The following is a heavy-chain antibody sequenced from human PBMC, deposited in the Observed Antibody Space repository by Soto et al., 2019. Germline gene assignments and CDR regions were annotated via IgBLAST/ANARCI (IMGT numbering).Heavy chain of an antibody. CDR1: GYTFTNYG. D-gene: IGHD6-6*01. CDR3: ARDGRQFVPNSDTLDI. V-gene: IGHV1-18*01. J-gene: IGHJ3*02. CDR2: ISAYNGNT. Sequence: QVQLVQSGAEVKKPGASVKVSCKASGYTFTNYGINWVRQAPGQGLEWMGWISAYNGNTNYAQKLQGRRTLATDTSTSTTYMELRSLTSDDTAVYFCARDGRQFVPNSDTLDIWGQGTVVTVSS.